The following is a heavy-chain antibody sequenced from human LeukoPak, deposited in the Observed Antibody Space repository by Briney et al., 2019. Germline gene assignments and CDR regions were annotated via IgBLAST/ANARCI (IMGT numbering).Heavy chain of an antibody. CDR3: ARAGSFPDY. V-gene: IGHV3-21*01. D-gene: IGHD6-19*01. J-gene: IGHJ4*02. Sequence: GGSLRLSCTTSGFTFGDYGMNWFRQAPGKGLECVSSISSSSSYIYYADSVKGRFTISRDNAKNSLYLQMNRLRAEDTAVYYCARAGSFPDYWGQGTLVTVSS. CDR1: GFTFGDYG. CDR2: ISSSSSYI.